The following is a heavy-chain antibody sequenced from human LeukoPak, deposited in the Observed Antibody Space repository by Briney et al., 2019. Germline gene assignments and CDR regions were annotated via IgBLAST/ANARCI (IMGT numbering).Heavy chain of an antibody. V-gene: IGHV4-31*03. CDR3: ARGNTGIVVADDAFDI. CDR2: IYYSGST. Sequence: PSETLSLTCTVSGGSISSGGYYWSWIRQHPGKGLEWIGYIYYSGSTYYNPSLKSRVTISVDTSKNQFSLKLSSVTAADTAVYYCARGNTGIVVADDAFDIWGQGTMVTVSS. CDR1: GGSISSGGYY. J-gene: IGHJ3*02. D-gene: IGHD2-2*01.